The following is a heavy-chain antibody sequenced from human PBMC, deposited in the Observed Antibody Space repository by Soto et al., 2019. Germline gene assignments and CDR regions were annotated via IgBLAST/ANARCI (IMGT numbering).Heavy chain of an antibody. CDR1: GFTFSSSW. J-gene: IGHJ4*02. CDR2: IKEDGSEK. D-gene: IGHD5-18*01. Sequence: GGSLRLSCAASGFTFSSSWMNWVRQAPGKGLEWVAGIKEDGSEKYYVDIVKGRFTISRDNVENSLCLQMNSLRGEDSAVYFCARDRGYSSYDYWGLGTLVTVSS. V-gene: IGHV3-7*01. CDR3: ARDRGYSSYDY.